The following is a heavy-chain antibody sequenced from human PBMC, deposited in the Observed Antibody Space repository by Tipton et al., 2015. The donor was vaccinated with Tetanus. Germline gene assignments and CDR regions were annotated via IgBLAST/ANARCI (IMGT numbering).Heavy chain of an antibody. CDR1: GGSISSDDYY. J-gene: IGHJ4*02. Sequence: TLSLTCTVSGGSISSDDYYWSWIRQPPGKGLEWIGYIYNSGGTYYNPSLRSRVTTSVDTSKSQFSLKLTSVTAADTAVYYCARSLRPRRITMIRGALGYFDYWGQGTLVTVSS. CDR2: IYNSGGT. CDR3: ARSLRPRRITMIRGALGYFDY. D-gene: IGHD3-10*01. V-gene: IGHV4-30-4*01.